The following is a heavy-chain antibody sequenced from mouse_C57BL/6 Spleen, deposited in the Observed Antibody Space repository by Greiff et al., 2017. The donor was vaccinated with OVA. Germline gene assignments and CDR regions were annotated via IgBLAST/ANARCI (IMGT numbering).Heavy chain of an antibody. CDR2: ISDGGSYT. Sequence: EVMLVESGGGLVKPGGSLKLSCAASGFTFSSYAMSWVRQTPEKRLEWVATISDGGSYTYYPDNVKGRFTISRDNAKNNLYVQMSHLKSEDTAMYYCARGVIYYDPYGAMDYWGQGTSVTVSS. V-gene: IGHV5-4*03. J-gene: IGHJ4*01. CDR1: GFTFSSYA. D-gene: IGHD2-4*01. CDR3: ARGVIYYDPYGAMDY.